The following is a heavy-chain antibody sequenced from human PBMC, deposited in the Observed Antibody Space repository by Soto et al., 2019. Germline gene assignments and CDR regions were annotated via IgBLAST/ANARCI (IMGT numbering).Heavy chain of an antibody. CDR1: GGSFSGYY. Sequence: PSETLSLTCAVYGGSFSGYYWSWIRQPPGKGLEWIGEINHSGSTNYNPSLKSRVTISVDTSKNQFSLKLSSVTAADTAVYYCAARPSYYDFWSGYSADYWGQGTLVTVSS. D-gene: IGHD3-3*01. CDR3: AARPSYYDFWSGYSADY. V-gene: IGHV4-34*01. CDR2: INHSGST. J-gene: IGHJ4*02.